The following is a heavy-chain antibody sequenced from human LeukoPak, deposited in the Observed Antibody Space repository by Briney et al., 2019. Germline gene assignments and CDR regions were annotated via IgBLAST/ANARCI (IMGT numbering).Heavy chain of an antibody. CDR1: GFTFSDHY. CDR3: AQLSVGG. V-gene: IGHV3-72*01. CDR2: IKNKANSYIT. D-gene: IGHD2-2*01. Sequence: PGGSLRLSCAASGFTFSDHYMDWVRQAPGKGLEWVGRIKNKANSYITEYAASVKGRFTISGDDSKNSLYLQMNGLKTEDTAVYYCAQLSVGGWGQGTLVTVSS. J-gene: IGHJ4*02.